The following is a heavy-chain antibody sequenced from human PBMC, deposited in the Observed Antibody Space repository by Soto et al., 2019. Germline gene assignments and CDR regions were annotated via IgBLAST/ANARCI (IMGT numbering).Heavy chain of an antibody. J-gene: IGHJ4*02. V-gene: IGHV3-23*01. Sequence: EVQLLESGGGLLQPGGSLRLSCAASGFTFSSYAMSWVRQAPGKGLEWVSTISGSGGSTYYADSLKGRFTISRDNSKNTLFLQMSRQRAEDTAVYYCAKEAVSGWYYFDYWGPGTLVTVSS. CDR1: GFTFSSYA. CDR3: AKEAVSGWYYFDY. CDR2: ISGSGGST. D-gene: IGHD6-19*01.